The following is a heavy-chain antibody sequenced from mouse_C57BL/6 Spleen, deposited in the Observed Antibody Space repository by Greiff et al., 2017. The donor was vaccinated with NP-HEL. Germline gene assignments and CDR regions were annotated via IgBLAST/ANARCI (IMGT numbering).Heavy chain of an antibody. D-gene: IGHD2-3*01. J-gene: IGHJ2*01. CDR2: INPNNGGT. CDR1: GYTFTDYY. Sequence: EVQLQQSGPELVKPGASVKMSCKASGYTFTDYYMNWVKQSPGKSLEWIGYINPNNGGTSYNQKFKGKATLTVNKSSSTAYMELRNLTSEDSAVYSCSGSDGYFAYWGQGTTLTVSA. V-gene: IGHV1-22*01. CDR3: SGSDGYFAY.